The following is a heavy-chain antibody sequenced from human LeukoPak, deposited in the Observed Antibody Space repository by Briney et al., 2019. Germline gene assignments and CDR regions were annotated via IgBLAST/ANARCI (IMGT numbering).Heavy chain of an antibody. Sequence: ASVKVSCKASGYTFTSYGISWVRQAPGQGLEWMGWISAYNGNTNYAQKLQGRVTMTTDTSTSTAYMELRSLRSDDTAVYYCATSVGATRFRPLAQFDYWGQGTLVTVSS. D-gene: IGHD1-26*01. CDR1: GYTFTSYG. J-gene: IGHJ4*02. V-gene: IGHV1-18*01. CDR3: ATSVGATRFRPLAQFDY. CDR2: ISAYNGNT.